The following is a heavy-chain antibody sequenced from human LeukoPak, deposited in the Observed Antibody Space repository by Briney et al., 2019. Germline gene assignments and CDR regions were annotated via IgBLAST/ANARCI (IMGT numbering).Heavy chain of an antibody. CDR1: GYTFTSYY. J-gene: IGHJ4*02. V-gene: IGHV1-46*01. Sequence: VASVKVSCKASGYTFTSYYMHWARQAPGQGLEWMGIINPSGGSTSYAQKFQGRVTMTRDTSTSTVYMELSSLRTEDTALYYCAKDIGYSGYAGIGMDYWGQGTLVTVSS. D-gene: IGHD5-12*01. CDR3: AKDIGYSGYAGIGMDY. CDR2: INPSGGST.